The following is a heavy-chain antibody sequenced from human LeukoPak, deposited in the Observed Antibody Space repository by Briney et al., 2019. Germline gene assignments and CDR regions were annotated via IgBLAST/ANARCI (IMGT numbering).Heavy chain of an antibody. D-gene: IGHD5-18*01. J-gene: IGHJ4*02. CDR1: GGSISSSSYY. Sequence: SETLSLTCTVSGGSISSSSYYWGWIRQPPGKGLEWIGSIYYSGSTYYNPSLKSRVTISVDTSKNQFSLKLSSVTAADTAVYYCARLGYVDTAMALFDYWGQGTLVTVSS. CDR2: IYYSGST. V-gene: IGHV4-39*01. CDR3: ARLGYVDTAMALFDY.